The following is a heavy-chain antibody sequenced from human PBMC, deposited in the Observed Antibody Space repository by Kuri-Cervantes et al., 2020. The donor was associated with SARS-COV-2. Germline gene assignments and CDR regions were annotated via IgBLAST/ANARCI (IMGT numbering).Heavy chain of an antibody. CDR1: GYTFTGYY. J-gene: IGHJ6*02. D-gene: IGHD3-3*01. CDR3: ARGPGGVYYYGMDV. V-gene: IGHV1-2*02. Sequence: ASVKVSCKASGYTFTGYYMHWVRQAPGQGLEWMGWINPNSGGTNYAQKFQGRVTMTRDTSISTAYMELSRLRSDDTAVYYCARGPGGVYYYGMDVWGQGTTVTVSS. CDR2: INPNSGGT.